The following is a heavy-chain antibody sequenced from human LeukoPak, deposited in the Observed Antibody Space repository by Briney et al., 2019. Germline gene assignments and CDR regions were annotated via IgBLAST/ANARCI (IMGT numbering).Heavy chain of an antibody. Sequence: ASVKVSCKASGYTFTVYYLHWVRQAPGQGLEWMGWIDPNSGDTNYAQDFQGRVTMTRDTSISTAYMELSRLRSDDTAVYYCARVPSYCSGGSCYSGWNWFDPWGQGTLVTVSS. CDR2: IDPNSGDT. CDR3: ARVPSYCSGGSCYSGWNWFDP. V-gene: IGHV1-2*02. CDR1: GYTFTVYY. J-gene: IGHJ5*02. D-gene: IGHD2-15*01.